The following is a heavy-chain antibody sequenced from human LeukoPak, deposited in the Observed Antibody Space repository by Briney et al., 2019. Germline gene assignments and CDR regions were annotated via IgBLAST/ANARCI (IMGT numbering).Heavy chain of an antibody. V-gene: IGHV4-39*07. CDR3: ARGLGSYWLPYYFDY. Sequence: SETLSLTCTVSGGSISSSSYYWGWIRQPPGKGLEWIGSIYYSGSTNYNPSLKSRVTISVDTSKNQFSLKLSSVTAADTAVYYCARGLGSYWLPYYFDYWGQGTLVTVSS. CDR2: IYYSGST. CDR1: GGSISSSSYY. J-gene: IGHJ4*02. D-gene: IGHD1-26*01.